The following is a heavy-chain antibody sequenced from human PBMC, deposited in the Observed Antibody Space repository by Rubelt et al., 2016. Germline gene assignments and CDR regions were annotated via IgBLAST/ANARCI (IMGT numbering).Heavy chain of an antibody. Sequence: QVQLQQWGAGLLKPSEALSLTCTVSGGSISSYYWSWIRQPPGKGLEWIGYIYYSGSTNYNPSLKSRVTISVDTSKNQFSLKLSSVTAEDTAVYCCARDGDRGYFDYWGQGTLVTVSS. CDR2: IYYSGST. D-gene: IGHD3-10*01. J-gene: IGHJ4*02. CDR3: ARDGDRGYFDY. CDR1: GGSISSYY. V-gene: IGHV4-59*12.